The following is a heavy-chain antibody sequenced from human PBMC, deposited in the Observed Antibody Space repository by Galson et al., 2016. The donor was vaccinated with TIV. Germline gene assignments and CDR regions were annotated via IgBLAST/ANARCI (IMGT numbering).Heavy chain of an antibody. V-gene: IGHV1-2*02. D-gene: IGHD3-22*01. Sequence: SVKVSCKASGYSFSAYFLYWVRQAPGQGLEWMGWINPQSGATNYAQKFQGRVTMTRDKSIRTVYMELKRLTFDDTAVYFCATGVGASYDGSGSYANWLDPWGQGTLVVVSS. CDR3: ATGVGASYDGSGSYANWLDP. CDR1: GYSFSAYF. J-gene: IGHJ5*02. CDR2: INPQSGAT.